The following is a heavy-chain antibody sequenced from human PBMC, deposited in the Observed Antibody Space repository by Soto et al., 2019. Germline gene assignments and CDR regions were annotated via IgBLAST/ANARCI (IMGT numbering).Heavy chain of an antibody. CDR3: AKGVNTTLATGSDY. V-gene: IGHV3-23*01. CDR1: GFTFSSYA. D-gene: IGHD1-1*01. Sequence: PGGSLRLSCGASGFTFSSYAMTWVRQAPGMGLEWVSSISVSGGRTYYADSVKGRFTISRDNSKNTLYLQMNSLRAEDTAVYYCAKGVNTTLATGSDYWGQGTLVTVSS. J-gene: IGHJ4*02. CDR2: ISVSGGRT.